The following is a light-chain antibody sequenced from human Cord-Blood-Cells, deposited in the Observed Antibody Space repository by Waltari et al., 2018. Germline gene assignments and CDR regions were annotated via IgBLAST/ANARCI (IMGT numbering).Light chain of an antibody. CDR2: RND. Sequence: SVLTQPPSPSGTPGQRLTISCSDTSTNIGSNYGYLYQQLPGTAPTLLICRNDQRPSGVPDRFSGSKSGTSASLAIRGLRSEDEADYYCAAWDDSLSGVVFGGGTKLTVL. J-gene: IGLJ2*01. V-gene: IGLV1-47*01. CDR3: AAWDDSLSGVV. CDR1: STNIGSNY.